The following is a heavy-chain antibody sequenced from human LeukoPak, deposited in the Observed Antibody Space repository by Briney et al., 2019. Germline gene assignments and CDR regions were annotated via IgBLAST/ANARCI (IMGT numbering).Heavy chain of an antibody. Sequence: PSETLSLTCTVSGGSISSYYWSWIRQPAGKGLEWIGRIYTSGSTNYNPSLTSRVTMSVDTSKNQFSLKLSSVTAADTAVYYCAREGSGHYDFWSGYPPYYGMDVWGQGTTVTVSS. D-gene: IGHD3-3*01. CDR1: GGSISSYY. CDR3: AREGSGHYDFWSGYPPYYGMDV. CDR2: IYTSGST. V-gene: IGHV4-4*07. J-gene: IGHJ6*02.